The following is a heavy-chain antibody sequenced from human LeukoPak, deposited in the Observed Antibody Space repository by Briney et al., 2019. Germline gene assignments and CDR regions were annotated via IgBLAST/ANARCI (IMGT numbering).Heavy chain of an antibody. CDR3: AKDAQRGFDYSNSLQH. D-gene: IGHD4-11*01. CDR1: KFTFSHYA. J-gene: IGHJ1*01. CDR2: IWNDGSDK. Sequence: PGRSLRLSCAASKFTFSHYAMHWVRQAPGKGLEWVAVIWNDGSDKYYADSVKGRFTVSRGNSRNTRYLQMDSLRAEDTGVYYCAKDAQRGFDYSNSLQHWGPGTLVTVSS. V-gene: IGHV3-33*06.